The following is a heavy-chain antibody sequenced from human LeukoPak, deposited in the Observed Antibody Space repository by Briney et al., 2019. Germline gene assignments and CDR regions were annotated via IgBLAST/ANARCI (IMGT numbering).Heavy chain of an antibody. V-gene: IGHV1-2*02. D-gene: IGHD3-3*01. CDR1: GYTFTGYY. CDR2: INPNSGGT. Sequence: ASVKVSCKASGYTFTGYYMHWVRQAPGQGLEWMGWINPNSGGTNYAQKFRGRVTMTRDTSISTAYMELSRLRSDDTAVYYCASAPYDFWSGPLDYWGQGTLVTVSS. J-gene: IGHJ4*02. CDR3: ASAPYDFWSGPLDY.